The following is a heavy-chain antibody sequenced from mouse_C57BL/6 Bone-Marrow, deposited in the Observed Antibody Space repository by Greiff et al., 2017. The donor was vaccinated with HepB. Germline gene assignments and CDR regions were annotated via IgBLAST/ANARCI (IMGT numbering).Heavy chain of an antibody. CDR3: ARRGTTVVATRRFAY. D-gene: IGHD1-1*01. CDR1: GYSFTGYY. CDR2: INPSTGGT. J-gene: IGHJ3*01. Sequence: VQLQQSGPELVKPGASVKISCKASGYSFTGYYMNWVKQSPEKSLEWIGEINPSTGGTTYNQKFKAKATLTVDKSSSTAYMQLKSLTSEDSAVYYCARRGTTVVATRRFAYWGQGTLVTVSA. V-gene: IGHV1-42*01.